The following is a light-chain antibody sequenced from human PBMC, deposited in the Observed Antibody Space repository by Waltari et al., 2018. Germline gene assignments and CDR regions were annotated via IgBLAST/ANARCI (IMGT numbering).Light chain of an antibody. CDR2: YDS. J-gene: IGLJ1*01. Sequence: SYVLTQPPSVSVAPGKTARITCGGNKIENKRVHSYQQKPGQAPLLVISYDSDRPSGIPERFSGSNSGNTATLTISRVEAADEADYYCQVWDANNDPGVFGTGTEVTVL. V-gene: IGLV3-21*04. CDR3: QVWDANNDPGV. CDR1: KIENKR.